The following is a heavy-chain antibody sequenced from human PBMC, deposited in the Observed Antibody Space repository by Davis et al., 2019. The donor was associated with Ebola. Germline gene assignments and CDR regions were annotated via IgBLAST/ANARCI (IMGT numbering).Heavy chain of an antibody. CDR3: ARTGLVGATNWFDP. CDR1: GGTFSRYA. CDR2: IIPILGIA. Sequence: VKVSCKASGGTFSRYAISWVRPAPGQGLEWMGRIIPILGIANYAQKFQGRLTITADKSTSTAYMELSSLRSEDTAVYYCARTGLVGATNWFDPWGQGTLVTVSS. V-gene: IGHV1-69*10. J-gene: IGHJ5*02. D-gene: IGHD1-26*01.